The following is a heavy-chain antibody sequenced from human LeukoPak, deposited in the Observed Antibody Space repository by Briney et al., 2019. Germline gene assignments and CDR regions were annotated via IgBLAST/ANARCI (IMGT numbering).Heavy chain of an antibody. V-gene: IGHV1-18*01. D-gene: IGHD3-16*01. CDR3: AGRGGGSYIWFDP. J-gene: IGHJ5*02. Sequence: GASVKVSCKASGYTFSTYAITWVRQAPGQGLEWMGWISAYNGDTNYAQKLQDRVTLTTDTSTSPAYMELRRLRSDDTAWYYCAGRGGGSYIWFDPWGQGTLVTVSS. CDR1: GYTFSTYA. CDR2: ISAYNGDT.